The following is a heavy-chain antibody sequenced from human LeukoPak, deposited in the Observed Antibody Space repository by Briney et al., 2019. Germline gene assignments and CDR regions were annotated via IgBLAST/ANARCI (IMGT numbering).Heavy chain of an antibody. CDR3: ARELGHQGYRWFDP. CDR2: ISSSSSYI. V-gene: IGHV3-21*01. CDR1: GFKFSSYS. D-gene: IGHD6-13*01. J-gene: IGHJ5*02. Sequence: GGSLRLSCAASGFKFSSYSMKWVRQAPGKGLEWVSFISSSSSYIYYADSLKGRFTISRDDAKNTLYLQMNSLRAEDTAVYYCARELGHQGYRWFDPWGQGTLVTVSS.